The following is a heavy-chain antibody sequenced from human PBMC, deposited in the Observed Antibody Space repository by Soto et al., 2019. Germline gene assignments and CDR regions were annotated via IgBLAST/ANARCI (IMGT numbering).Heavy chain of an antibody. CDR2: ISSGSSDT. CDR1: GFTFSRVS. Sequence: PGGSLRLSCEASGFTFSRVSMNWVRQVPGKGLEWVASISSGSSDTWYADSVKGRFIISRDNAQNSLFLQMNTLRSEDTAVYYCARDMTRTVVPYFDFWGQGTLVTVSS. CDR3: ARDMTRTVVPYFDF. V-gene: IGHV3-21*04. D-gene: IGHD1-7*01. J-gene: IGHJ4*02.